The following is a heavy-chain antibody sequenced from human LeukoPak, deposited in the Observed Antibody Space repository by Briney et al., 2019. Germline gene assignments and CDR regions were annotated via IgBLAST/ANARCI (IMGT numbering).Heavy chain of an antibody. J-gene: IGHJ6*02. V-gene: IGHV1-2*02. D-gene: IGHD3-22*01. Sequence: ASVKVSCKASGYTFIGYYMHWVRQAPGQGLEWMGWINPGGGTNYAQKFQGRVTMTRDTSISTAYMELSRLRSDDTAVYYCASLPDYYDSSGYPPSLYYYGMDVWGQGTTVTVSS. CDR2: INPGGGT. CDR3: ASLPDYYDSSGYPPSLYYYGMDV. CDR1: GYTFIGYY.